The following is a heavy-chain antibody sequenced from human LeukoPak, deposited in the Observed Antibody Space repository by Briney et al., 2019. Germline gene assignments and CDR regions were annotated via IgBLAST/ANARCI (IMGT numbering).Heavy chain of an antibody. CDR2: ISYDGVNK. CDR3: AKGNAVAWELLDH. J-gene: IGHJ4*02. D-gene: IGHD1-7*01. V-gene: IGHV3-30*18. Sequence: GGPLRLSCQPPGFSFNTHGMHWVRQAPAKGLGGLAGISYDGVNKYYVDSMKGRFTISRDNSKNTVFLQMNSLRVEDTAVYFCAKGNAVAWELLDHWGQGTLVTVSS. CDR1: GFSFNTHG.